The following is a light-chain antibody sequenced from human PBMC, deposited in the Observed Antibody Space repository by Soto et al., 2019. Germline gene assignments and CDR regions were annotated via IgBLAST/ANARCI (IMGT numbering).Light chain of an antibody. V-gene: IGKV3-11*01. CDR1: QSVSRY. J-gene: IGKJ4*01. CDR3: QQRSNWPPLT. Sequence: EIGLTQSPATLSLSPEERATLSCRASQSVSRYLAWYQQKPGQAPRLLIYDASNRATGIPARFSGSGSGTDFTLTISSLEPEDFAVYYCQQRSNWPPLTFGGGTKVEIK. CDR2: DAS.